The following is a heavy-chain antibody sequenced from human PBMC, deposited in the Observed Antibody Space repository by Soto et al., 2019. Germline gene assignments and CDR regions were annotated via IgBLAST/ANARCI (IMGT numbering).Heavy chain of an antibody. D-gene: IGHD4-17*01. J-gene: IGHJ6*02. Sequence: EVQLVESGGGLVQPGRSLRLSCAASGFTFDDYAMHWVRQAPGKGLEWVSGISWNSGSIGYADSVKGRFTISRDNAKNSLYLQMNSLRAEDTALYYCAKAALRYYYYYGMDVWGQGTTVTVSS. CDR1: GFTFDDYA. CDR3: AKAALRYYYYYGMDV. V-gene: IGHV3-9*01. CDR2: ISWNSGSI.